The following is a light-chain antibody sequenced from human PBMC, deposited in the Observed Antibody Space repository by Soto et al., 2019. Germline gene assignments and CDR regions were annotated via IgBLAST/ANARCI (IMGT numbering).Light chain of an antibody. Sequence: EIVLTQSPGTLSLSPGERATLSCRASQSVSNTYLAWYQQKPGQAPRLLIYDASSRATGIPDRFSGSGSATDFTLTISRLEPEDFAVYYCQPYNNWPLTFGGGTKVESK. CDR3: QPYNNWPLT. CDR2: DAS. J-gene: IGKJ4*01. V-gene: IGKV3D-20*02. CDR1: QSVSNTY.